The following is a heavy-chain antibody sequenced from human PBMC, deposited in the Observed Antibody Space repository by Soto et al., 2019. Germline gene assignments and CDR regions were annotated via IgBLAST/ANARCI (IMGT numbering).Heavy chain of an antibody. J-gene: IGHJ4*02. Sequence: LSLTCAASGFTFSSYAMSWVRQAPGKGLEWVSAISGSGGSTYYADSVKGRFTISRDNSKNTLYLQMNSLRAEDTAVYYCAKDHSSSGWYGGEYYFDYWGQGTLVTVSS. CDR2: ISGSGGST. CDR1: GFTFSSYA. CDR3: AKDHSSSGWYGGEYYFDY. V-gene: IGHV3-23*01. D-gene: IGHD6-19*01.